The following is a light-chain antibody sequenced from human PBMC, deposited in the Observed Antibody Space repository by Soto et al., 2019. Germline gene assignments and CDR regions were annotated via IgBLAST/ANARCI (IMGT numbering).Light chain of an antibody. CDR1: QSINNW. CDR3: QQYNRYPYT. J-gene: IGKJ2*01. V-gene: IGKV1-5*03. Sequence: DIQMTQSPSTLSASVGDRVTITCRASQSINNWLARYQQKPGKAPKLLIYKASSLESGVPSRFSGSGSVTEFTLTISSLQPDDFATYYCQQYNRYPYTFGQGTKLEIK. CDR2: KAS.